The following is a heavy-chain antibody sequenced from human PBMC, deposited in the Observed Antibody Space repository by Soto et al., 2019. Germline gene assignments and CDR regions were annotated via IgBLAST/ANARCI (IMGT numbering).Heavy chain of an antibody. CDR2: IKSKTDGGTT. V-gene: IGHV3-15*07. Sequence: GGSQRLSCGASGFTFSNAGMNWVRQAPGKGLEWVGRIKSKTDGGTTDYAAPVKGRFTISRDDSKNTLYLQMNSLKTEDTAVYYCTTDPEIVVVPAAMAGYFDYWGQGTLVTVSS. D-gene: IGHD2-2*01. J-gene: IGHJ4*02. CDR1: GFTFSNAG. CDR3: TTDPEIVVVPAAMAGYFDY.